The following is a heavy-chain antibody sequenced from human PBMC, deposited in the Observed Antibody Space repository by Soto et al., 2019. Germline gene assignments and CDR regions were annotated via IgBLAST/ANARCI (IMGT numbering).Heavy chain of an antibody. Sequence: EVQLVESGGGLVQPGVSLSLSCAASGFTFSSYDMHWVRQATGKGLEWVSAIGTAGDTYYPGSVKGRFTISRENAKNSLYLQMNSLRAEDTAVDYCARVGADDGSGSYYPPGMDVWGQGTTVTVSS. J-gene: IGHJ6*02. V-gene: IGHV3-13*01. D-gene: IGHD3-10*01. CDR1: GFTFSSYD. CDR2: IGTAGDT. CDR3: ARVGADDGSGSYYPPGMDV.